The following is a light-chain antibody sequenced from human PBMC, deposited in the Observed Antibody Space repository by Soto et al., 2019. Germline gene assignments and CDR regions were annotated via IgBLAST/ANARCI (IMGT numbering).Light chain of an antibody. J-gene: IGKJ1*01. Sequence: DIQMTQSPSSLSASVGDRLTITCRASHDIHTYLAWFQQKPGEVPKVLLYSASTLQSGFPSRFSGSGSGTDFTLTISGLQPEDVATYYCQRYDSPPWTFGQGTKVEIK. CDR3: QRYDSPPWT. V-gene: IGKV1-27*01. CDR1: HDIHTY. CDR2: SAS.